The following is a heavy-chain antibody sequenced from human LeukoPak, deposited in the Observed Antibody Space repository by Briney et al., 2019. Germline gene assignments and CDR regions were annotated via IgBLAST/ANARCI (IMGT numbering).Heavy chain of an antibody. V-gene: IGHV4-59*01. CDR2: IYYSGNT. CDR3: ARGSSGWYHWYFDL. J-gene: IGHJ2*01. CDR1: GGSISNYF. D-gene: IGHD6-19*01. Sequence: SETLSLTCTVSGGSISNYFWSWIRQAPGKGLEYIGFIYYSGNTNYNPSFKSRVTISVDTSKNQFSLKLSSVTAADTAVYYCARGSSGWYHWYFDLWGRGTLVTVSS.